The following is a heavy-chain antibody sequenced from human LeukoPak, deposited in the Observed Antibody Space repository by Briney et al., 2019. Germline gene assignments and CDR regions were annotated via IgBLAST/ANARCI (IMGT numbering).Heavy chain of an antibody. CDR2: IYYSGST. CDR3: ARVFSSSWHNWFDP. CDR1: GGSISSHY. Sequence: SETLSLTCTVSGGSISSHYWSWIRQPPGKGLEWIGYIYYSGSTNYNPSLKSRVTISVDTSKNQFSLKLSSVTAADTAVYYCARVFSSSWHNWFDPWGQGTLVTVSS. D-gene: IGHD6-13*01. V-gene: IGHV4-59*11. J-gene: IGHJ5*02.